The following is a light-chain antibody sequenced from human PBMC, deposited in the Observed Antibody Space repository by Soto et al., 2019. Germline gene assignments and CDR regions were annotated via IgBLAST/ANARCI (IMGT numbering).Light chain of an antibody. CDR2: DAS. CDR3: QQRRNWPPYT. V-gene: IGKV3-11*01. J-gene: IGKJ2*01. CDR1: QSVSSY. Sequence: EIVLTQSPATLSLSPGERATLSCRASQSVSSYLAWYQQKPGQAPRLLIYDASNRATGIPARFSGSGSGTDITLTLSSLEPEDFAVYYCQQRRNWPPYTFGQGTKLAIK.